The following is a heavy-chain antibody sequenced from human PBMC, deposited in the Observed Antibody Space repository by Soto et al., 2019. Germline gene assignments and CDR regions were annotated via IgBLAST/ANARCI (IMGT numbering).Heavy chain of an antibody. V-gene: IGHV3-33*01. CDR1: GFTFSDYG. CDR3: ARDRGEWELDY. D-gene: IGHD1-26*01. Sequence: QVQLVEFGGGVVQPGRSLRLSCVASGFTFSDYGMHWVRQAPGKGLEWVAVLWYDGSSKYYADSVKGRFTISRDNSEDTHYLQMNILRADDTAVYYCARDRGEWELDYWGQGTLVTVSS. CDR2: LWYDGSSK. J-gene: IGHJ4*02.